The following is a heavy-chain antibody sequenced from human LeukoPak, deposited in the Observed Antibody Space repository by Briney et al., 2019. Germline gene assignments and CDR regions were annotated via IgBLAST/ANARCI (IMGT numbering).Heavy chain of an antibody. D-gene: IGHD3-16*01. Sequence: ASVKVSCKASGYTFSNYDINWVRQATGQGLEWMGWMNPNSGNTGYAQKFQGRITMTRNTSISTAYMELSSLRSEDTAMYYCARRQDLYYYGMDVWGQGTTVTVSS. CDR2: MNPNSGNT. V-gene: IGHV1-8*01. CDR3: ARRQDLYYYGMDV. J-gene: IGHJ6*02. CDR1: GYTFSNYD.